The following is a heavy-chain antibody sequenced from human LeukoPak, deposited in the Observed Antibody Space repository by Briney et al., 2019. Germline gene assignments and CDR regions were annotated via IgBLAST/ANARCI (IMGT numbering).Heavy chain of an antibody. CDR3: AREDWVTMIVVAPEGMDV. CDR1: GYTFTGYY. Sequence: ASVKVSCKASGYTFTGYYMHWVRQAPGQGLEWMGWINPNSGGTNYAQKFQGRVTMTRDTSISTAYMELSRLRSDDTAVYYCAREDWVTMIVVAPEGMDVWGQGTTVTVSS. CDR2: INPNSGGT. V-gene: IGHV1-2*02. J-gene: IGHJ6*02. D-gene: IGHD3-22*01.